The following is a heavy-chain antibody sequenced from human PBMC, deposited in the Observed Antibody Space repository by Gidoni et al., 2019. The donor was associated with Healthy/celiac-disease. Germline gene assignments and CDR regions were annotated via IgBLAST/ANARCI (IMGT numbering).Heavy chain of an antibody. CDR1: GGSISSSSYY. V-gene: IGHV4-39*07. CDR3: ARVMLLRDFDY. CDR2: IYYSGST. Sequence: QLQLQESGPGLVKPSETLSLTCTVPGGSISSSSYYWGWIRQPPGKGLEWIGSIYYSGSTYYNPSLKSRVTISVDTSKNQFSLKLSSVTAADTAVYYCARVMLLRDFDYWGQGTLVTVSS. J-gene: IGHJ4*02. D-gene: IGHD3-10*02.